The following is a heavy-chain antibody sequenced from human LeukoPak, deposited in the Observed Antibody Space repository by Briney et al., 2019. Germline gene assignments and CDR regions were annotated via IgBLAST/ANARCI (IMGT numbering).Heavy chain of an antibody. V-gene: IGHV4-59*01. CDR2: IYYSGST. D-gene: IGHD3-10*01. J-gene: IGHJ3*02. Sequence: SETLSLTCTGSGGSISSYYWSWIRQPPGKGLEWIGYIYYSGSTNYNTSLKSLVTISVDTSKNQFSLKLSSVSAADTAVYYCARAVLTMVRVSFAFDIWGQGTMVTVSS. CDR1: GGSISSYY. CDR3: ARAVLTMVRVSFAFDI.